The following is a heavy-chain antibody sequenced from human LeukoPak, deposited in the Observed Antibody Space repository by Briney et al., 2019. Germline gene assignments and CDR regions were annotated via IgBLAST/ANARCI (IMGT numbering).Heavy chain of an antibody. Sequence: PSETLSLTCTVSGGSISSYYWSWIRQPPGKGLEWIGYIYYSGSTNYNPSLKSRVTISVDRSKNQFSLKLSSVTAADTAVYYCARVRATVTTFYFDYWGQGTLVTVSS. J-gene: IGHJ4*02. CDR3: ARVRATVTTFYFDY. D-gene: IGHD4-17*01. V-gene: IGHV4-59*12. CDR2: IYYSGST. CDR1: GGSISSYY.